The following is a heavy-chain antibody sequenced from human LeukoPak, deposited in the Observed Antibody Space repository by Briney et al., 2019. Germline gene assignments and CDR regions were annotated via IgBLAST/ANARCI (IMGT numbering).Heavy chain of an antibody. CDR1: GFSFNTYW. CDR2: IKYDGSST. D-gene: IGHD3-10*02. J-gene: IGHJ4*02. V-gene: IGHV3-74*01. Sequence: PGRSLRLSCAASGFSFNTYWMYWVRQVPEKGLVWVSRIKYDGSSTSYADSVKGRFTISRDNAKNTLYLQMNNLRAEDTAVYYCTTLYSGPMDYWGQGTLVTVSS. CDR3: TTLYSGPMDY.